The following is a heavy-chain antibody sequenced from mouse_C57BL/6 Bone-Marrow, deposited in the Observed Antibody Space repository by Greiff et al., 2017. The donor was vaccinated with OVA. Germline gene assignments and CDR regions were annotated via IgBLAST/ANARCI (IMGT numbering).Heavy chain of an antibody. CDR2: INPGSGGT. Sequence: VKLQESGAELVRPGTSVKVSCKASGYAFTNYLIAWVKQRPGQGLEWIGVINPGSGGTNYNEKFKGKATLTADKSSSTAYMQLSSLTSEDSAVYFCARSSSLFDYWGQGTTLTVSS. CDR1: GYAFTNYL. CDR3: ARSSSLFDY. J-gene: IGHJ2*01. D-gene: IGHD1-1*01. V-gene: IGHV1-54*01.